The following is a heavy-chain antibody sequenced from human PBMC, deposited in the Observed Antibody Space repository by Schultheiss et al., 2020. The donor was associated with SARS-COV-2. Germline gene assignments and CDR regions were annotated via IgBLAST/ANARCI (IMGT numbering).Heavy chain of an antibody. Sequence: GESLKISCAASGFTFSSYAMHWVRQAPGKGLEWVSYISSSGSTIYYADSVKGRFTISRDNAKNSLYLQMNSLRVEDTAVYYCARGVQAHSWGQGTLVTVSS. J-gene: IGHJ4*02. V-gene: IGHV3-48*04. CDR2: ISSSGSTI. CDR1: GFTFSSYA. CDR3: ARGVQAHS.